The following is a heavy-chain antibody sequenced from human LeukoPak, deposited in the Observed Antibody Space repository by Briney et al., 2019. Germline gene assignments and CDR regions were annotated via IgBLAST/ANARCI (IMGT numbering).Heavy chain of an antibody. CDR2: ISGSGGST. CDR1: GFTFSSYA. Sequence: GGSLRLSCAASGFTFSSYAMSWVRQAPGKGLEWVSAISGSGGSTYYADSVKGRFTISRDNAKNSLYLQMNSLRAEDTAVYYCARDPSGSGSYWSFDYWGQGTLVTVSS. D-gene: IGHD1-26*01. CDR3: ARDPSGSGSYWSFDY. V-gene: IGHV3-23*01. J-gene: IGHJ4*02.